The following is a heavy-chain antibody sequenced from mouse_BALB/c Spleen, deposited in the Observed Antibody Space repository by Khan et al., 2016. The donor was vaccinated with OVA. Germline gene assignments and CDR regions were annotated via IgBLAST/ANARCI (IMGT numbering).Heavy chain of an antibody. Sequence: EVELVESGGGLVKPGGSLKLSCAASGFTFSNYGVSWVRQTPEKRLEWVASISSGDTTYSPDSVKGRFTISRDNARNILYLQMSSLRSEDTAMYYCARDYWFAYWGQGTLVTVSA. CDR3: ARDYWFAY. V-gene: IGHV5-6-5*01. J-gene: IGHJ3*01. CDR1: GFTFSNYG. CDR2: ISSGDTT.